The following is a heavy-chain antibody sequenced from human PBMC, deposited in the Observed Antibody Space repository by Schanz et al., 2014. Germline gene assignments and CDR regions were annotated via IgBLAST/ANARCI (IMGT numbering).Heavy chain of an antibody. CDR2: FIVDSGNT. CDR3: AKLSSSGRLAGYFDY. Sequence: QVQLVESGGGLVKPGGSLRLSCAASGFTFSDYYMSWIRQAPGKGLEWVSGFIVDSGNTYYAGSVKGRFSISRDYSKNTLYLQMSSLRAEDTAIYCCAKLSSSGRLAGYFDYWGQGALVTVSS. J-gene: IGHJ4*02. V-gene: IGHV3-11*05. CDR1: GFTFSDYY. D-gene: IGHD6-19*01.